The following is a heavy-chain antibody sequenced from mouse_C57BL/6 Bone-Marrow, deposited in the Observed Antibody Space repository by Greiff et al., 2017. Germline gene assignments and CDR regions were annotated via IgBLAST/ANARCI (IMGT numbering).Heavy chain of an antibody. J-gene: IGHJ3*01. Sequence: EVKLVASGPGLVKPSQSLSLTCSVTGYSIPSGYYWNWIRQFPGNQLEWMGSISQDGSNTYNPSLTNRISLTRDTSKNQCFLKLNSVTTEDTATYYCASSLTLSPPLAYWGQGTLVTVSA. CDR3: ASSLTLSPPLAY. V-gene: IGHV3-6*01. CDR2: ISQDGSN. CDR1: GYSIPSGYY. D-gene: IGHD1-1*01.